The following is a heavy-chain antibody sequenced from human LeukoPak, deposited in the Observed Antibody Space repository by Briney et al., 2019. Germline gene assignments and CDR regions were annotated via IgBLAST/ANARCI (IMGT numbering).Heavy chain of an antibody. J-gene: IGHJ4*02. Sequence: GRSLRLSCAASGFTFDDYAMHWVRQAPGKGLEWVSGISWNSGSIGYADSVKGRFTISRDNAKNSLYLQMNSLRAEDTAVYYCAKDPKTTVVTIYYFDYWGQGTLVTVSS. D-gene: IGHD4-23*01. CDR2: ISWNSGSI. V-gene: IGHV3-9*01. CDR1: GFTFDDYA. CDR3: AKDPKTTVVTIYYFDY.